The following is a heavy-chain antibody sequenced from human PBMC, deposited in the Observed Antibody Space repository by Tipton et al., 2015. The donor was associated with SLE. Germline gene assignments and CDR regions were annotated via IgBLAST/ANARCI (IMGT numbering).Heavy chain of an antibody. CDR1: GYSISTGYY. CDR3: ARGGGSITIFGVVIAYFDY. D-gene: IGHD3-3*01. J-gene: IGHJ4*02. CDR2: IYHSGTT. V-gene: IGHV4-38-2*02. Sequence: LRLSCTVSGYSISTGYYWGWIRQPPGKGLEWIGSIYHSGTTYYNPSLKSRVTISVDTSKNQFSLKLDSVTAADTAVYYCARGGGSITIFGVVIAYFDYWGQGTLVTVSS.